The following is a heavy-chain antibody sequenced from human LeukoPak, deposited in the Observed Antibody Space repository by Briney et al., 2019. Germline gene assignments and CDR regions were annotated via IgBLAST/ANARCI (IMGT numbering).Heavy chain of an antibody. V-gene: IGHV1-24*01. CDR3: ATLYYYDSSGWRFSFDYFDY. D-gene: IGHD3-22*01. J-gene: IGHJ4*02. CDR2: FDPEDGET. Sequence: ASVTVSCKVSGYTLTELSMHWARQAPGKGLEWTGGFDPEDGETIYAQKFQGRVTMTEDTSTDTAYMELSSLRSEDTAVYYCATLYYYDSSGWRFSFDYFDYWGQGTLVTVSS. CDR1: GYTLTELS.